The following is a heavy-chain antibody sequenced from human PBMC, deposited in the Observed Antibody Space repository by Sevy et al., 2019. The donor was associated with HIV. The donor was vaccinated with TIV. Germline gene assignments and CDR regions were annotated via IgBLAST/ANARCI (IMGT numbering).Heavy chain of an antibody. CDR2: LYYSGTT. Sequence: SETLSLTCSVSRDSIVMINYYWGWVRQPPGKGLEWIGNLYYSGTTYYNPSLKGRVTISVDMAKNEFSLNLRSVAAADTAVYYCAKFCSGDNCYFPSDSWGQGTLVTVSS. CDR3: AKFCSGDNCYFPSDS. V-gene: IGHV4-39*01. D-gene: IGHD2-15*01. J-gene: IGHJ4*02. CDR1: RDSIVMINYY.